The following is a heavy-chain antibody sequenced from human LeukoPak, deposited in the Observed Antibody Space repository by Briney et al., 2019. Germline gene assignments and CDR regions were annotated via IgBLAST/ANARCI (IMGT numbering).Heavy chain of an antibody. V-gene: IGHV3-48*03. Sequence: GGSLRLSCAASGFTFSSYEINWVRQAPGKGLEWVSYISSSGGTIYYADSVKGRFTISRDNAKNSLYLQMNSLRAEDTAVYYCARRDYYYDSSGYYRSWIDYWGQGTLVTVSS. J-gene: IGHJ4*02. D-gene: IGHD3-22*01. CDR2: ISSSGGTI. CDR3: ARRDYYYDSSGYYRSWIDY. CDR1: GFTFSSYE.